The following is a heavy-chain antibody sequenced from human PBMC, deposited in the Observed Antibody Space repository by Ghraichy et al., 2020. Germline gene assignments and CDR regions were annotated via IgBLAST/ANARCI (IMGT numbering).Heavy chain of an antibody. V-gene: IGHV4-34*01. CDR1: GGSFSGYY. CDR2: INHSGST. D-gene: IGHD2-15*01. CDR3: ARGRVRVVAANYGMDV. J-gene: IGHJ6*02. Sequence: SETLSLTCAVYGGSFSGYYWSWIRQPPGKGLEWIGEINHSGSTNYNPSLKSRVTISVDTSKNQFSLKLSSVTAADTAVYYCARGRVRVVAANYGMDVWGQGTTVTVSS.